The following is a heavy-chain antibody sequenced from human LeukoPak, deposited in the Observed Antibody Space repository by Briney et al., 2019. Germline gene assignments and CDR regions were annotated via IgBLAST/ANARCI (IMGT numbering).Heavy chain of an antibody. CDR3: TTARVRTSPDAFDI. CDR1: GFTFSNAW. CDR2: IKSKTDGGTT. D-gene: IGHD2-2*01. V-gene: IGHV3-15*01. J-gene: IGHJ3*02. Sequence: GGSLRLSCAASGFTFSNAWMSWVRQAPGKGLEWVGRIKSKTDGGTTDYAAPVKGRFTISRDDSKNTLYLQMNSLKTEDTAVYYCTTARVRTSPDAFDIWGQGTMVTVSS.